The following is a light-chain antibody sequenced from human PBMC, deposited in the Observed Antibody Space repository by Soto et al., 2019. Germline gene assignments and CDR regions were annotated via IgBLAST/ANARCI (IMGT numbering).Light chain of an antibody. CDR3: QQYGSSPPIT. V-gene: IGKV3-20*01. CDR2: GAS. J-gene: IGKJ5*01. Sequence: IGLTQSPGTLSLSPGERATLSCRASQSVSSSYLAWYQQKPGQAPRLLIYGASSRATGIPDRFSGSGSGTDFTLTISRLGPEDFAVYYCQQYGSSPPITFGQGTRLEIK. CDR1: QSVSSSY.